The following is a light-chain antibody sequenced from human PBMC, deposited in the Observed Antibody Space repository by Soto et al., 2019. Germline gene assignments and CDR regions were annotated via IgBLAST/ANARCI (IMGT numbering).Light chain of an antibody. Sequence: QSALTQPAFVSGSPGQSITISCTGTSSDVGSYNLVSWYQQHPGKAPKLMIYEVRKRPSGVSNRFSGSKSGNTASLTISGLQAEDEANYYCCSYAGSTSFYVFGTGTKLTVL. CDR1: SSDVGSYNL. V-gene: IGLV2-23*02. J-gene: IGLJ1*01. CDR2: EVR. CDR3: CSYAGSTSFYV.